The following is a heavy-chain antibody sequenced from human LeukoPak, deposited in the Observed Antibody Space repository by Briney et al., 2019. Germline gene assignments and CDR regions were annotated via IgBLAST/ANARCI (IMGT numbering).Heavy chain of an antibody. CDR2: IYYSGST. CDR3: ARGTRVAAFDI. J-gene: IGHJ3*02. D-gene: IGHD4-11*01. Sequence: SETLSLTCTVSGGSISSSSYYWGWIRQPPGKGLEWIGSIYYSGSTYYNPSLKSRVTISVDTSKNQFSLKLSSVTAADTAVYYCARGTRVAAFDIWGQGTMVTVSS. CDR1: GGSISSSSYY. V-gene: IGHV4-39*01.